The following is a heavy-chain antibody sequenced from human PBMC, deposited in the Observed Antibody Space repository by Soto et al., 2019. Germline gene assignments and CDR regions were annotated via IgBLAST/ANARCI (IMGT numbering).Heavy chain of an antibody. J-gene: IGHJ5*02. CDR3: AGGVAETDFYPWANWFDL. D-gene: IGHD6-19*01. V-gene: IGHV4-4*07. CDR1: GGSISSFY. CDR2: VYDSGSS. Sequence: RSLPCNVSGGSISSFYWTWIRQPAGGRLEWIGRVYDSGSSNYNPSLKTRITMSLHRSRSQFSLSLYSVTAADTAVYYCAGGVAETDFYPWANWFDLWGQGMLVTVSS.